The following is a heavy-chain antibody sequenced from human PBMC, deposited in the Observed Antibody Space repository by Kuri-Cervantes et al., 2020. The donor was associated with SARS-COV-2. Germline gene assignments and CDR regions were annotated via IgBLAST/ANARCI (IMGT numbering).Heavy chain of an antibody. CDR3: ARDKLGFPFTYYMDV. CDR2: IGPSNTYI. J-gene: IGHJ6*03. Sequence: GESLKISCTASGFTFNTYNMKWVRQAPGKGLEWVSGIGPSNTYIYYADSVKGRFIISRDNSKNTLHLQMNSLRAEDTAVYYCARDKLGFPFTYYMDVWGKGTTVTVSS. V-gene: IGHV3-21*01. CDR1: GFTFNTYN. D-gene: IGHD7-27*01.